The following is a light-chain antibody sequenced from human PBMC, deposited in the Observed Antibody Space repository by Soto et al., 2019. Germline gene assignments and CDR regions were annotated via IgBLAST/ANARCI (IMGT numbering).Light chain of an antibody. CDR3: QVWDTSSDPPNWV. CDR2: DDS. CDR1: NIGSKS. Sequence: VLTQPPSVSVAPGQTARLTWGGNNIGSKSVHWYQQKPGQAPVLVVFDDSDRPSGIPERFSGSNSGNMATLTITRVEAGDEADFYCQVWDTSSDPPNWVFGGGTKLTVL. J-gene: IGLJ3*02. V-gene: IGLV3-21*02.